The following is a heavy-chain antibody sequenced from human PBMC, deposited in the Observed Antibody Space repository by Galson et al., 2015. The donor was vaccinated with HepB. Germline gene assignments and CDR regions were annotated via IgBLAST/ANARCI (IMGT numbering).Heavy chain of an antibody. V-gene: IGHV2-70*11. Sequence: PALVKPTQTLTLTCTFSGFSLSTSGMCVSWIRQPPGKALEWLARIDWDDDKYYSTSLKTRLTISKDTSKNQVVLTMTNMDPVDTATYYCARMYRRFANYYDSSGYYPLDYWGQGTLVTVSS. J-gene: IGHJ4*02. CDR3: ARMYRRFANYYDSSGYYPLDY. CDR2: IDWDDDK. D-gene: IGHD3-22*01. CDR1: GFSLSTSGMC.